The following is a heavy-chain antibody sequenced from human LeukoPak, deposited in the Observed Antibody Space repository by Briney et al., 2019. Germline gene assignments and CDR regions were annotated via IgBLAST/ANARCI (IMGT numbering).Heavy chain of an antibody. CDR3: ARVGLSGGWSDYYYYMDV. D-gene: IGHD6-19*01. CDR1: GFTFRNYA. V-gene: IGHV3-23*01. Sequence: PGGSLRLSCAASGFTFRNYAMSWVRQAPGKGLEWVSTLSGSYGSTYYADSVKGRFTISRDSSKSTLYLQMNSLRAEDTAVYYCARVGLSGGWSDYYYYMDVWGKGTTVIVSS. CDR2: LSGSYGST. J-gene: IGHJ6*03.